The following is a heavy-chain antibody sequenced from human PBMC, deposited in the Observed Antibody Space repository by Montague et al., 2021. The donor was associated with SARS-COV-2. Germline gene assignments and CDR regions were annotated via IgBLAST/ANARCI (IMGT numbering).Heavy chain of an antibody. CDR1: GFPFSSYA. CDR3: VKGSSGWYVDYFDY. V-gene: IGHV3-23*03. J-gene: IGHJ4*02. CDR2: IYSGGSST. D-gene: IGHD6-19*01. Sequence: RSLSSSASGFPFSSYAMSWVRQAPGKGLEWVSVIYSGGSSTYYADSVKGRFTISRDNSKNTLYLQMNSLRAEDTAVYYCVKGSSGWYVDYFDYWGQGTLVTVSS.